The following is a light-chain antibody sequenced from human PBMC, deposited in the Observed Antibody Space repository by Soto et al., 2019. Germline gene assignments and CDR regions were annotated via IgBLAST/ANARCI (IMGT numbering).Light chain of an antibody. CDR1: QSVSSY. CDR3: QQRSNWPPIT. CDR2: DAS. J-gene: IGKJ5*01. Sequence: EIVLTQSPATLTLSPGERATLSCRASQSVSSYLAWYKQKPAQAPRLLIYDASNRATGIPARFSGSGSGTDFTLTISILEPEDFAVYYCQQRSNWPPITFGQGTRLAIK. V-gene: IGKV3-11*01.